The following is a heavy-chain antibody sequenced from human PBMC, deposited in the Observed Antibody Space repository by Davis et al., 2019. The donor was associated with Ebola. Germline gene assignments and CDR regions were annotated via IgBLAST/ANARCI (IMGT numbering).Heavy chain of an antibody. D-gene: IGHD1-7*01. J-gene: IGHJ4*02. V-gene: IGHV4-38-2*01. Sequence: PSETLSLTCAVSGSSISSGYYWSWIRQPPGKGLEWIGEINHSGSTNYNPSLKSRVTISVDTSKNQFSLKLSSVTAADTAVYYCARGSRGYNWNYVPPPDYWGQGTLVTVSS. CDR2: INHSGST. CDR3: ARGSRGYNWNYVPPPDY. CDR1: GSSISSGYY.